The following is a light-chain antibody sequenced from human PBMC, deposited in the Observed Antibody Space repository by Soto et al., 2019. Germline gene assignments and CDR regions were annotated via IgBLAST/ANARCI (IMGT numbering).Light chain of an antibody. V-gene: IGKV3-15*01. J-gene: IGKJ2*01. Sequence: EIVMTQSPATLSLSPGERATLSCRASPTIDNTLAWYQRKPGQAPRLLMYDASTRATGVPARFSGSGSGTDFTLTISSLQSEDFAVYYCQHYNYWPYTFGQGTKVEIK. CDR2: DAS. CDR1: PTIDNT. CDR3: QHYNYWPYT.